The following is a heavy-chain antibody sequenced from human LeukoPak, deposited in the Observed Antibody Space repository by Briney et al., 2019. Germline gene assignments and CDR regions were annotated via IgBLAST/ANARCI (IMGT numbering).Heavy chain of an antibody. CDR1: VVSMNGYY. CDR2: VDSSGNT. Sequence: SETLSLTCSVSVVSMNGYYWSWLRQSAGNRLEWIGHVDSSGNTNYNPSLKSRVTISVDTSKNQFSLKLSSVTAADTAVYYCARHIVATILREEHFDYWGQGTLVTVSS. CDR3: ARHIVATILREEHFDY. V-gene: IGHV4-4*08. J-gene: IGHJ4*02. D-gene: IGHD5-12*01.